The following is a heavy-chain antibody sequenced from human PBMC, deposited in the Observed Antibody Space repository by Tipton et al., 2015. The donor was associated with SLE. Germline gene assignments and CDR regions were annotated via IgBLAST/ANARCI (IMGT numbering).Heavy chain of an antibody. J-gene: IGHJ5*02. V-gene: IGHV4-38-2*01. CDR2: VYHDGRA. Sequence: TLSLTCAVSRFSISNTYYWGWIRQPPGKGLEWLGSVYHDGRAFYNPSLKSRLTISIDTSTNQFSLDLGSVTAADTAVYYCATQADNWFDPWGPGTLVTVSS. CDR3: ATQADNWFDP. CDR1: RFSISNTYY.